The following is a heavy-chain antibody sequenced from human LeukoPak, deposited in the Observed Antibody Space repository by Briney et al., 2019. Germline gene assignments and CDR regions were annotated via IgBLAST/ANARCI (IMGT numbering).Heavy chain of an antibody. J-gene: IGHJ5*02. CDR1: GGSISSYY. Sequence: PSETLSLTCTVSGGSISSYYWSWIRQPPGKGLEWIGYIYYSGSTNYNPSLKSRVTISVDTSKNQFSLKLSSVTAADTAVYYCARALRYDILTGVPTKFDPWGQGTLVTVSS. V-gene: IGHV4-59*01. CDR3: ARALRYDILTGVPTKFDP. CDR2: IYYSGST. D-gene: IGHD3-9*01.